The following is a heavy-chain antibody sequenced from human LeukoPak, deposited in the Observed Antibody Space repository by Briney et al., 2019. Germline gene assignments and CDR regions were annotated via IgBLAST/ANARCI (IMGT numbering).Heavy chain of an antibody. CDR3: SRVAHVLRYFDGLTF. J-gene: IGHJ4*02. Sequence: ASVTVSCKASGYTFTSYAMNWVRQAPGQGLEWMGWINTNTGNPTYAQRFTGRILFSLDTFFSTAYLQNSSLKPEDRALYYGSRVAHVLRYFDGLTFWGQGTLATGPS. CDR2: INTNTGNP. D-gene: IGHD3-9*01. V-gene: IGHV7-4-1*02. CDR1: GYTFTSYA.